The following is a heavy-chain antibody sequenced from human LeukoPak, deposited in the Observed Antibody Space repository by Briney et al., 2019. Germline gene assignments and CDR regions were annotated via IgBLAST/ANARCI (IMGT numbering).Heavy chain of an antibody. CDR3: ARRQDLWSGEYYFDY. CDR2: IYNGGST. V-gene: IGHV4-39*02. J-gene: IGHJ4*02. Sequence: SETLSLTCTVSGGSISSSSYYWGWIRQPPGQGLEWIGSIYNGGSTYYNPSLRSRVTMSVDTSKNHFSLKLRSVTAADTAVYYCARRQDLWSGEYYFDYWGQGTLVTVSS. D-gene: IGHD3-10*01. CDR1: GGSISSSSYY.